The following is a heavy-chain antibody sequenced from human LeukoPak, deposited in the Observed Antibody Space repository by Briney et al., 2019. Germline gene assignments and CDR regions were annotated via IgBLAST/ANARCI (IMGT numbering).Heavy chain of an antibody. CDR1: GGTFSSYA. V-gene: IGHV1-69*06. J-gene: IGHJ5*02. Sequence: ASVKVSCKASGGTFSSYAISWVRQAPGQGLEWMGGIIPIFGTANYAQKFQGRVTITADKSTITAYMELGSLRSEDTAVYYCARDGRFLEWLSPYNWFDPWGQGTLVTVSS. D-gene: IGHD3-3*01. CDR2: IIPIFGTA. CDR3: ARDGRFLEWLSPYNWFDP.